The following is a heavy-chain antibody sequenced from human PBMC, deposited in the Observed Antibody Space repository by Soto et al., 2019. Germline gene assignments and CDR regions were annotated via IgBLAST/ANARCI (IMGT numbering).Heavy chain of an antibody. V-gene: IGHV1-2*02. Sequence: QVQLVQSGAEVRKPGASVTVSCRSSGDSFNDYYIHWVRQAPGQGFEWMGWINPNGGVTEYAQKFQGRVSLTRGTSIRTVYMQLRRLRSEDTAVYYWARESGGATATLDYYYFYMDVWGTGTTVTVSS. D-gene: IGHD1-26*01. CDR1: GDSFNDYY. CDR3: ARESGGATATLDYYYFYMDV. J-gene: IGHJ6*03. CDR2: INPNGGVT.